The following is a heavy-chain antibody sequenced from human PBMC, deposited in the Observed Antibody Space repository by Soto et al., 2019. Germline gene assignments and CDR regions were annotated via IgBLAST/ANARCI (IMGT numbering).Heavy chain of an antibody. D-gene: IGHD3-22*01. Sequence: EVQVVESGGGLVQPGGSLRLSCAASGFTSNKYWMHWVRKAPGRGLVWVSRIDSDWSFTSYADSVKGRFTISRDNAKKTLYLQMNSLRAEDTAVYYCVRDFIEDRGGYNYYLGMDVWGQGTTVTVSS. CDR1: GFTSNKYW. CDR2: IDSDWSFT. CDR3: VRDFIEDRGGYNYYLGMDV. V-gene: IGHV3-74*01. J-gene: IGHJ6*02.